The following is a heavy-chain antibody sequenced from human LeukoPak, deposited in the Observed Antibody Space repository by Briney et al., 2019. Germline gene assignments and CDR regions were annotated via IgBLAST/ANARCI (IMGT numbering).Heavy chain of an antibody. Sequence: PGGSLRLSCVASGFTFSSYAMSWVRQAPGKGLEWVSDIIDSGVITYYADSVKGRFTISRDNAKNSLYLQMNSLRAEDTAVYYCARNNWNDINCFDYWGQGTLVTVSS. D-gene: IGHD1-20*01. J-gene: IGHJ4*02. CDR2: IIDSGVIT. V-gene: IGHV3-23*01. CDR1: GFTFSSYA. CDR3: ARNNWNDINCFDY.